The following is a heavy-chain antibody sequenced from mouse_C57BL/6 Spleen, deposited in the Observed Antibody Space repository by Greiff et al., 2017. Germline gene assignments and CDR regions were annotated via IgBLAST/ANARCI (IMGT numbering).Heavy chain of an antibody. J-gene: IGHJ3*01. V-gene: IGHV1-64*01. CDR1: GYTFTSYW. CDR3: VTTVVAKGFAY. CDR2: IHPNSGST. D-gene: IGHD1-1*01. Sequence: QVQLQQPGAELVKPGASVKLSCKASGYTFTSYWMHWVKQRPGQGLEWIGMIHPNSGSTNYNEKFKSKATLTVDKSSSTAYMQLSSLTSEDSAVYYCVTTVVAKGFAYWGQGTLVTVSA.